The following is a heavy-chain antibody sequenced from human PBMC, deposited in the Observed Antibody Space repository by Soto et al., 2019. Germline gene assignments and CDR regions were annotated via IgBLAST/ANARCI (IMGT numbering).Heavy chain of an antibody. CDR3: ARGQIQSDFDY. D-gene: IGHD3-3*01. Sequence: ASVKVSCKASGYTFTSYGLNWVRQAPGQGLEWMGWISAYNDNTNYAQKVQGRVTVTIDTSTSTGYMELRSLRSDDTAVYYCARGQIQSDFDYWGQGTLVTVSS. CDR2: ISAYNDNT. J-gene: IGHJ4*02. CDR1: GYTFTSYG. V-gene: IGHV1-18*04.